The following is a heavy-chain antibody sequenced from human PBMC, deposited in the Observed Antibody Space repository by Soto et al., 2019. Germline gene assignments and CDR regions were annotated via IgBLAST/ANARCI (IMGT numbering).Heavy chain of an antibody. CDR1: GYTFTSYA. V-gene: IGHV1-3*01. J-gene: IGHJ4*02. CDR3: ARGGGDYDYIWGSYRYSPYYFDY. CDR2: INAGNGNT. Sequence: QVPLVQSGAEVKKPGASVKVSCKASGYTFTSYAMHWVRQAPGQRLEWMGWINAGNGNTKYSQKFQGRVTITRDTSASTAYMELSSLRSEDTAVYYCARGGGDYDYIWGSYRYSPYYFDYWGQGTLVTVSS. D-gene: IGHD3-16*02.